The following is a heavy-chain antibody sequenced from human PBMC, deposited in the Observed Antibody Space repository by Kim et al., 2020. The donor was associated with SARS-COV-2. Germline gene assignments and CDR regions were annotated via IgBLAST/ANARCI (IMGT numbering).Heavy chain of an antibody. J-gene: IGHJ4*02. Sequence: AGSLRLSCAASGFTFSSYAMHWVRQAPGKVLEWVAVIWYDGSNKYYADSVKGRFTISRDNSKNTLYLQMNSLRAEDTAVYYCASERRAGDDGLLDYWGQGTLVTVSS. CDR1: GFTFSSYA. V-gene: IGHV3-33*01. CDR2: IWYDGSNK. D-gene: IGHD2-21*02. CDR3: ASERRAGDDGLLDY.